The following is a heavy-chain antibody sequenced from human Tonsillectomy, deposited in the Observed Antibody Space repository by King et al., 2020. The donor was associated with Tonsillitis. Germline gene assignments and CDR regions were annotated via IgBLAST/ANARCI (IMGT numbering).Heavy chain of an antibody. J-gene: IGHJ4*02. V-gene: IGHV3-23*01. CDR3: AKDVLSNTYYYFDY. Sequence: VQLQESGGGWVQPGGSLRLSCAASGLTFSRYAMSWVRQAPGKGLQWVSTISGSGGNTYYADSVKGRFTIPRDISKNTLYLQMNSLRAEDTAVYYCAKDVLSNTYYYFDYWGQGTLVTVSS. CDR2: ISGSGGNT. CDR1: GLTFSRYA. D-gene: IGHD4-11*01.